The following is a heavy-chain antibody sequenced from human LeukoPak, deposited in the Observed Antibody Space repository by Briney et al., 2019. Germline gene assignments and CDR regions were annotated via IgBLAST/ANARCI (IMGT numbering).Heavy chain of an antibody. Sequence: GGSLRLSCVASGFNFSAYWMHWVRQAPGKGLVWVSRINIDGSTTTYADSVKGRFTISRDNAKNTLYLQMNSLRAEDTAVYYCARPTEMATIRDAFDIWGQGTMVTVSS. CDR1: GFNFSAYW. CDR3: ARPTEMATIRDAFDI. J-gene: IGHJ3*02. D-gene: IGHD5-24*01. CDR2: INIDGSTT. V-gene: IGHV3-74*01.